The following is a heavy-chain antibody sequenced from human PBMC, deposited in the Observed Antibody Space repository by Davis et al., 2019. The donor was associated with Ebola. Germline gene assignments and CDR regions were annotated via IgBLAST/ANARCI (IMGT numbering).Heavy chain of an antibody. V-gene: IGHV4-59*01. Sequence: SETLSLTCTVSGGSINNYFWSWIRQPPGKGLEWIGNIHYLGNTNYNPSLKSRVTMSVDTSKNQFSLKLSSVAAADTAVYYCARGNYGDYIVLYYYNMDVWGRGTTVTVSS. CDR2: IHYLGNT. D-gene: IGHD4-17*01. CDR1: GGSINNYF. J-gene: IGHJ6*02. CDR3: ARGNYGDYIVLYYYNMDV.